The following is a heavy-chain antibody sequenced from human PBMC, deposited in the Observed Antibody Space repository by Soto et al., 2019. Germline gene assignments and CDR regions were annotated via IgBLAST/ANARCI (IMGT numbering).Heavy chain of an antibody. CDR2: INHSGST. CDR1: GGSFSGYY. Sequence: SETLSLTCAVYGGSFSGYYWSWIRQPPGKGLEWIGEINHSGSTNYNPSLKSRVTITVDTSKNQLSLKLSSVTAADMVVFYCARARRLWSLGYCSGGSCFDFDYWGQGTLVTVSS. D-gene: IGHD2-15*01. CDR3: ARARRLWSLGYCSGGSCFDFDY. J-gene: IGHJ4*02. V-gene: IGHV4-34*01.